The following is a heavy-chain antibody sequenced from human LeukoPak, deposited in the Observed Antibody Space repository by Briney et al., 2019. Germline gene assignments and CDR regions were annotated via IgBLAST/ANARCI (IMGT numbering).Heavy chain of an antibody. CDR2: IKQDGSEK. J-gene: IGHJ5*02. CDR3: ARDYVITMVRGVYQSFDP. CDR1: GFTFSSYW. V-gene: IGHV3-7*01. D-gene: IGHD3-10*01. Sequence: PGGSLRLSCAASGFTFSSYWMSWVRQAPGKGLEWVANIKQDGSEKYYVDSVKGRFTISRDNAKNSLYLQMNSLRAEDTAVYYCARDYVITMVRGVYQSFDPWGQGTLVTVSS.